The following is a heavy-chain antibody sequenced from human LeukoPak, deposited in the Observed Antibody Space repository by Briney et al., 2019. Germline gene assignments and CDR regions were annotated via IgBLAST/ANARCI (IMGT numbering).Heavy chain of an antibody. V-gene: IGHV4-59*08. D-gene: IGHD4-23*01. CDR1: GGSISSYY. CDR3: ARRIRGGNSAYYFDY. J-gene: IGHJ4*02. Sequence: PSGTLSLTCTVSGGSISSYYWSWIRQPPGKGLEWIGYIYYSGSTNYNPSLKSRVTVSVDTSKNQFSLKLSSVTAADTAVYYCARRIRGGNSAYYFDYWGQGTLVTVSS. CDR2: IYYSGST.